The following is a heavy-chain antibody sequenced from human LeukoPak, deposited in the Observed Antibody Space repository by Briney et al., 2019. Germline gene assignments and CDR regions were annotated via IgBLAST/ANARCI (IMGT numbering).Heavy chain of an antibody. CDR2: IYTSGST. CDR3: ARDLLHNWFDP. Sequence: PSETLSLTCTVSGGSISSGSYYWSWIRQPAGKGLEWIGRIYTSGSTNYNPSLKSRVTISVDTSKNQFSLKLSSVTAADTAVYYCARDLLHNWFDPWGQGTLVTVSS. CDR1: GGSISSGSYY. V-gene: IGHV4-61*02. J-gene: IGHJ5*02.